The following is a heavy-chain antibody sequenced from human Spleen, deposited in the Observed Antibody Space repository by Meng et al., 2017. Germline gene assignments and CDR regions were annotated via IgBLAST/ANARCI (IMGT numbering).Heavy chain of an antibody. V-gene: IGHV1-69*04. CDR2: IIPIIGLV. D-gene: IGHD1-26*01. CDR1: GDSFSVST. Sequence: SVKVSCKASGDSFSVSTFSWVRQAPGQGLEWLGRIIPIIGLVNNAQKFQGRVTITADESTSTAYMELSSLRSEDTAVYYCARDSGSYYGIFDYWGQGTLVTVSS. J-gene: IGHJ4*02. CDR3: ARDSGSYYGIFDY.